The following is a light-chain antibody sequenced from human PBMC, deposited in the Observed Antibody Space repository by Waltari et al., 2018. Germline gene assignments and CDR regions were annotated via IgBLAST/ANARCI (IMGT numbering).Light chain of an antibody. CDR2: WAS. CDR3: QQYYNTPPT. Sequence: DIVMTQSPDSLTVSPGERATITCRSRQSVSDHVNNKNYLAWYRQKPGQPPKLLISWASTREFGVPDRFSGSGSGTEFTLTISSLQPEDVAVYYCQQYYNTPPTFGQGTKVEIK. CDR1: QSVSDHVNNKNY. V-gene: IGKV4-1*01. J-gene: IGKJ1*01.